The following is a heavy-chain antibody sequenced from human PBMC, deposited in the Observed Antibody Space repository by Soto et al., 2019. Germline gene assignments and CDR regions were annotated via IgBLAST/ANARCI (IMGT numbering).Heavy chain of an antibody. CDR2: ISSSSSYI. V-gene: IGHV3-21*01. Sequence: GGSLRLSCAASGFTFSSYSMNWVRQAPGKGLEWVSSISSSSSYIYYADSVKGRFTISRDNAKNSLYLQMNSLRAEDAAVYYCASRGGIDSYVYYYYGMDVWGQGTTVTVSS. J-gene: IGHJ6*02. D-gene: IGHD5-18*01. CDR3: ASRGGIDSYVYYYYGMDV. CDR1: GFTFSSYS.